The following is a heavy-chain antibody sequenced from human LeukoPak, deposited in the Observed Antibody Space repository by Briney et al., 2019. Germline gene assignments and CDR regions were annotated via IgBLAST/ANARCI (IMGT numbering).Heavy chain of an antibody. D-gene: IGHD3-22*01. CDR2: INHSGST. J-gene: IGHJ4*02. CDR3: ARQRNYDYYDSSGYPTGSYYFDY. Sequence: PSETLSLTCAVYGGSFSGYYWSWIRQPPGKGLEWIGEINHSGSTNYNPSLKSRVTISVDTSKNQFSLKLSSVTAADTAVYYCARQRNYDYYDSSGYPTGSYYFDYWGQGTLVTVSS. V-gene: IGHV4-34*01. CDR1: GGSFSGYY.